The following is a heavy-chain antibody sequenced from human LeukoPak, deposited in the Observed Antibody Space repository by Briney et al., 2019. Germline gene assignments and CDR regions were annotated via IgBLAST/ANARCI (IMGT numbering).Heavy chain of an antibody. Sequence: PGGSLSLSCAASGFTFSSYAMHWVRQAPGKGLEWVAVISYDGSNKYYADSVKGRFTISRDNSKNTLYLQMNSLRAEDTAVYYCARDKGSGYYWRLYFDYWGQGTLVTVSS. D-gene: IGHD3-22*01. V-gene: IGHV3-30-3*01. CDR2: ISYDGSNK. CDR1: GFTFSSYA. J-gene: IGHJ4*02. CDR3: ARDKGSGYYWRLYFDY.